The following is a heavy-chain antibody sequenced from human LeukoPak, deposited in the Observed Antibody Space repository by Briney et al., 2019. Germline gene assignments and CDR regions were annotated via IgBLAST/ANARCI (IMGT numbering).Heavy chain of an antibody. Sequence: GGSLRLSCAASRFSFSDYTISWVRQLPGKGLEWVSGIRHSGVDSSYADSVKGRFTISRDNSKNMLYLQMNSLRDDDTGVYYCARDRRATPMYFFDFWGQGTPVTVSS. CDR2: IRHSGVDS. CDR3: ARDRRATPMYFFDF. D-gene: IGHD2-15*01. V-gene: IGHV3-23*01. J-gene: IGHJ4*02. CDR1: RFSFSDYT.